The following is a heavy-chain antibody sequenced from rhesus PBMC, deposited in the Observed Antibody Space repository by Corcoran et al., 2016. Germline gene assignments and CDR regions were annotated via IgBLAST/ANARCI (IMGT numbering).Heavy chain of an antibody. Sequence: QVQLQESGPGLVKPSETLSLTCAVSGGSISDSYRWSWIRQPPGKGLEWIGYIYGSSPSTNHNPSLKSRVTISKDTSKNQFSLKLSSVTAADTAVYYCARDDTVTTNYWGQGVLVTVSS. J-gene: IGHJ4*01. CDR1: GGSISDSYR. CDR2: IYGSSPST. CDR3: ARDDTVTTNY. D-gene: IGHD4-23*01. V-gene: IGHV4S10*01.